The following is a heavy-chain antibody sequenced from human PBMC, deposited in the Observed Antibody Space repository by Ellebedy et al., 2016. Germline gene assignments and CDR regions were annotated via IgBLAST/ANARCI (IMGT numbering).Heavy chain of an antibody. CDR1: GFIVSANY. CDR2: IYSGGTT. D-gene: IGHD3-16*01. J-gene: IGHJ2*01. CDR3: ARDLGGNWYFDL. V-gene: IGHV3-53*01. Sequence: GESLKISXAASGFIVSANYMSWVRQAPGKGLEWVSLIYSGGTTYYADSVKGRFTISRDNSKNTLYLQMNSLRAEDTAVYYCARDLGGNWYFDLWGRGTLVTVSS.